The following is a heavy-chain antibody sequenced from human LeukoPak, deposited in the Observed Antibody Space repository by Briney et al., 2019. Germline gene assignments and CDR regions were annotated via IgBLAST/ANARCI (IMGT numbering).Heavy chain of an antibody. Sequence: GASVKVSCKASGYTFTSYDINWVRQATGQGLEWMGWMNPNSGNTGYAQKFQGRVTMTRNTSISTAYMELSSLRSEDTAVYYCARVPVRKITMVRGAKKPDNWFDPRGQGTLVTVSS. CDR2: MNPNSGNT. CDR3: ARVPVRKITMVRGAKKPDNWFDP. V-gene: IGHV1-8*01. CDR1: GYTFTSYD. J-gene: IGHJ5*02. D-gene: IGHD3-10*01.